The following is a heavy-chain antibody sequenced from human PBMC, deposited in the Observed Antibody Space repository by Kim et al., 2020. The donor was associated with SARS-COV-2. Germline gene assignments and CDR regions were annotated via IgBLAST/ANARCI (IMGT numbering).Heavy chain of an antibody. V-gene: IGHV3-33*06. J-gene: IGHJ4*02. CDR1: GFTFSSSG. CDR3: TKGGSGSGWSLTT. CDR2: IWDEGSNK. D-gene: IGHD6-19*01. Sequence: GGSLRLSCAASGFTFSSSGMHWVRQAPGKGLEWVAVIWDEGSNKYYADSVKGRFTISRDNSKNTLYLQMNTLRAEDTAVYYCTKGGSGSGWSLTTWGQGTLVTVSS.